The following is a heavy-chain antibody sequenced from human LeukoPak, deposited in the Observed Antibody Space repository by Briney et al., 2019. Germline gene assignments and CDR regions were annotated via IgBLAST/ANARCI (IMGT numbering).Heavy chain of an antibody. D-gene: IGHD3-16*01. Sequence: SETLSLTCTVSGGSISSYYWGWIRQPPGKGLEWIGYIYYSGSTNYNPSLKSRVTISVDTSKNQFSLKLSSVTAADTAVYYCATHAGGRLSNFDYWGQGTLVTVSS. CDR3: ATHAGGRLSNFDY. CDR2: IYYSGST. CDR1: GGSISSYY. V-gene: IGHV4-59*08. J-gene: IGHJ4*02.